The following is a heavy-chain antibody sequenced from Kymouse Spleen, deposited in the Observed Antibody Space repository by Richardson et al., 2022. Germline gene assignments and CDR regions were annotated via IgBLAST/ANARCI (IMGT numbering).Heavy chain of an antibody. CDR1: GFTFSSYS. CDR3: ASVCSSTSCYPLNYYYYGMDV. Sequence: EVQLVESGGGLVQPGGSLRLSCAASGFTFSSYSMNWVRQAPGKGLEWVSYISSSSSTIYYADSVKGRFTISRDNAKNSLYLQMNSLRDEDTAVYYCASVCSSTSCYPLNYYYYGMDVWGQGTTVTVSS. D-gene: IGHD2-2*02. J-gene: IGHJ6*02. V-gene: IGHV3-48*02. CDR2: ISSSSSTI.